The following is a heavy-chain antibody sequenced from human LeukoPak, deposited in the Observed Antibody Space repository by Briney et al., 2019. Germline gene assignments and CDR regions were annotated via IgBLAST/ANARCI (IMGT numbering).Heavy chain of an antibody. J-gene: IGHJ4*02. Sequence: GASVKVPCKASGYTFTNYYIHWVRQAPGQGLEWMGWINPNSGGTNYAQKFQGRVTMTRATSISTAYMEVSRLRSDDTAVYYCARERETTAFDFWGQGTLVTVSS. CDR2: INPNSGGT. CDR1: GYTFTNYY. V-gene: IGHV1-2*02. CDR3: ARERETTAFDF. D-gene: IGHD1-1*01.